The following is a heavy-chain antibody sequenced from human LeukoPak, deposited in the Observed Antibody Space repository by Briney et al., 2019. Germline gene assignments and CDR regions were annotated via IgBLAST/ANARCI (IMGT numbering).Heavy chain of an antibody. V-gene: IGHV4-4*07. D-gene: IGHD3-10*01. Sequence: PSETLSLTCTVSGGSISSYYWSWIRQPAGKGLEWIGRIYTSGSTNYNPSLKSRVTMSVDTSKNQFSLKLSSVTAADTAVYYCAREQRSGQNNWFDPWGQGTLVTVSS. J-gene: IGHJ5*02. CDR2: IYTSGST. CDR1: GGSISSYY. CDR3: AREQRSGQNNWFDP.